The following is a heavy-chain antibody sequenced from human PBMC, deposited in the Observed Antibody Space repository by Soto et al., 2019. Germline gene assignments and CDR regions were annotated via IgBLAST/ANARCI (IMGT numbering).Heavy chain of an antibody. CDR2: IYYSGST. J-gene: IGHJ6*02. D-gene: IGHD4-17*01. CDR3: ARDPGTVTTPADYYYGIYV. CDR1: GGSISSGGYY. Sequence: SETLSLTCTVSGGSISSGGYYWSCIRQHTGKGLEWIGYIYYSGSTYYNPSLKSRVTISVDTSKNQFSLKLSSVTAADTAVYYCARDPGTVTTPADYYYGIYVWGQGTTVPVSS. V-gene: IGHV4-31*03.